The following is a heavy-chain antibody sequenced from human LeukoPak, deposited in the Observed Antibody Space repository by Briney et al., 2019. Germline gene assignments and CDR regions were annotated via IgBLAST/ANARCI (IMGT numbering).Heavy chain of an antibody. V-gene: IGHV3-30*04. J-gene: IGHJ4*02. CDR1: GFTFSSYA. Sequence: PGRSLRLSCAASGFTFSSYAMHWVRQAPGKGLGWVAVISYDGSNKYYADSVKGRFTISRDNSKNTLYLQMNSLRAEDTAVYYCARRPGEASYFDYWGQGTLVTVSS. CDR2: ISYDGSNK. CDR3: ARRPGEASYFDY.